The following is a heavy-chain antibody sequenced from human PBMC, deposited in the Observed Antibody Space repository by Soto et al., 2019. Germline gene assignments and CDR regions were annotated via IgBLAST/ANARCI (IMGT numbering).Heavy chain of an antibody. CDR3: FRLGVNNGRNFYH. CDR2: INCNNGGP. V-gene: IGHV1-2*02. J-gene: IGHJ4*02. CDR1: GYTFTSYG. Sequence: ASVKVSCKASGYTFTSYGISWVRQAPGQGLEWMGKINCNNGGPNYARNFQGRVTMTRDTSISTAYMEISSLRSDDTAVNFCFRLGVNNGRNFYHWGQETLVTVS. D-gene: IGHD3-10*01.